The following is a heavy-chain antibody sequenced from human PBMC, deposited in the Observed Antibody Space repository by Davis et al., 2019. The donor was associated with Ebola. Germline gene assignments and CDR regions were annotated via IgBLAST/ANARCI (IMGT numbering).Heavy chain of an antibody. CDR2: IYYSGST. V-gene: IGHV4-59*11. CDR3: AGGYSSSWYYY. D-gene: IGHD6-13*01. J-gene: IGHJ4*02. CDR1: GGSMSSHY. Sequence: PSETLSLTCDVSGGSMSSHYWNWIRQPPGKGLEWIGYIYYSGSTNYNPSLKSRVTISVDTSKNQFSLKLSSVTAADTAVYYCAGGYSSSWYYYWGQGTLVTVSS.